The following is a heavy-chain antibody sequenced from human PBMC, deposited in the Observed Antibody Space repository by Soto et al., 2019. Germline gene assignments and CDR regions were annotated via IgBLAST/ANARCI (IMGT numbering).Heavy chain of an antibody. J-gene: IGHJ6*02. Sequence: ASVKVSCKASGSTFTTYYINWLRQPPGQGLEWLGWMDPNSGSTGYAQNFQGRITMTRNISRNTAHMELSSLQSEDTAVYYGARERKFDFWRKGLDVWGQGTTVTVSS. D-gene: IGHD3-3*01. CDR1: GSTFTTYY. CDR3: ARERKFDFWRKGLDV. V-gene: IGHV1-8*01. CDR2: MDPNSGST.